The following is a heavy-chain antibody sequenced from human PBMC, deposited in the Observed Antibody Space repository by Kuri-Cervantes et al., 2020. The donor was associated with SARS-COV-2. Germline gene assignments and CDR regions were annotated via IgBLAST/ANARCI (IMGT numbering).Heavy chain of an antibody. D-gene: IGHD3-10*01. CDR3: ARSPSYTSGNNYYMDV. V-gene: IGHV4-30-4*08. J-gene: IGHJ6*03. CDR2: IFYSGTT. CDR1: GVSVSGGTYY. Sequence: SETLSLTCAVSGVSVSGGTYYWSWIRQPPGKGLEWIAYIFYSGTTYYNPSLKSRVFISSDASKNQFSLRLSSLTAADTAMYYCARSPSYTSGNNYYMDVWGKGTTVTVSS.